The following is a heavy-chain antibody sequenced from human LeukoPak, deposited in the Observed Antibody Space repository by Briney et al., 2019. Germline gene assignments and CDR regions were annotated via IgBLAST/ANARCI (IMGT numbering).Heavy chain of an antibody. CDR3: ARVGRVVPAAFGSD. Sequence: ASVKVSCKASGYTFTSYGISWVRPAPGQGLEWMGWISAYNGNTNYAQKLQGRVTMTTDTSTSTAYMELRSLRSDDTAVYYCARVGRVVPAAFGSDWGQGTLVTVSS. CDR1: GYTFTSYG. V-gene: IGHV1-18*01. CDR2: ISAYNGNT. D-gene: IGHD2-2*01. J-gene: IGHJ4*02.